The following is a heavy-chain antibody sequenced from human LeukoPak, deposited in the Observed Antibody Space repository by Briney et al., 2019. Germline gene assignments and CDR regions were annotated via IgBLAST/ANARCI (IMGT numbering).Heavy chain of an antibody. CDR2: ISGSGGST. V-gene: IGHV3-23*01. CDR3: AKDGGPYYDYVMNDY. CDR1: GFTFSSYA. Sequence: GGSLRLSCAASGFTFSSYAMSWVRQAPGKGLEWVSAISGSGGSTYYADSVKGRFTISRDNSKDTPYLQMNSLRAEDTAVYYCAKDGGPYYDYVMNDYWGQGTLVTVSS. J-gene: IGHJ4*02. D-gene: IGHD3-16*01.